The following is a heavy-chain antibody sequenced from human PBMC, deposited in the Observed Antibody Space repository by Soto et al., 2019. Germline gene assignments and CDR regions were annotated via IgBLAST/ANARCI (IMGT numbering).Heavy chain of an antibody. CDR2: ISAYNGNT. D-gene: IGHD6-19*01. CDR1: GYTFTSYG. Sequence: SVKVSCKASGYTFTSYGISWVRQAPGQGLEWMGWISAYNGNTNYAQKLQGRVTMTTDTSTSTAYMELRSLRSDDTAVYYCARDHRVAGPSPSDVAFDIWGQGTMVTVSS. J-gene: IGHJ3*02. V-gene: IGHV1-18*04. CDR3: ARDHRVAGPSPSDVAFDI.